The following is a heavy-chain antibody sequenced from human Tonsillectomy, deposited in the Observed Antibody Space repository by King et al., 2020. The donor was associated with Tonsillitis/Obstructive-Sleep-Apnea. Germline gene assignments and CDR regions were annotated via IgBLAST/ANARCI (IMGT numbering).Heavy chain of an antibody. CDR1: GGSFSSQS. CDR2: IHHSGFT. V-gene: IGHV4-34*01. J-gene: IGHJ4*02. D-gene: IGHD2-2*01. CDR3: AREYCGTTTYYGLYYFDY. Sequence: VQLQQWGAGLLKPSETLSLTCAVYGGSFSSQSWSWIRQPPGKGLEWIGEIHHSGFTNYNPSLKSRVTISIDTSKKQFSLKLNSVTAADAAVYYCAREYCGTTTYYGLYYFDYWGQGTLVTVSS.